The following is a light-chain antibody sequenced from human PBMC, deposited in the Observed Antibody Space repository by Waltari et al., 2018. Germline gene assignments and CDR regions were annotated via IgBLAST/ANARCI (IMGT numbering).Light chain of an antibody. CDR2: GAS. CDR1: QSVSIN. V-gene: IGKV3-15*01. CDR3: QQYDNWPPTWT. Sequence: EIVMTQSPATLSVSPGERATLSCRASQSVSINLAWYQQNPGQAPSLLIYGASTRATGIPARFSGSGFGTEFSLTIGSLQSEDFAVYYCQQYDNWPPTWTFGQGTKVEIK. J-gene: IGKJ1*01.